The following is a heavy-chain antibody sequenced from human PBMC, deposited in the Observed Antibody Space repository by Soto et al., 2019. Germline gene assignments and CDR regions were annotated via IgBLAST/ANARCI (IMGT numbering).Heavy chain of an antibody. CDR2: IYYSGST. Sequence: SETLSLTCTVSGGSISSGGYYWSWIRQHPGKGLEWIGYIYYSGSTYYNPSLKSRVTISVDTSKNQFSLKLSSVTAADTAVYYCASLYPYCGGDCPDFDYWGQGTLVTVSS. D-gene: IGHD2-21*01. J-gene: IGHJ4*02. V-gene: IGHV4-31*03. CDR3: ASLYPYCGGDCPDFDY. CDR1: GGSISSGGYY.